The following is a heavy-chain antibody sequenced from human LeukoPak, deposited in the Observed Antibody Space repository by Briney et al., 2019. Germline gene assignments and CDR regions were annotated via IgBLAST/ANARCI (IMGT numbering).Heavy chain of an antibody. CDR1: GFTFSSYS. CDR3: TRNQILDDTGSWYAY. J-gene: IGHJ4*02. Sequence: GGSLRLSCAASGFTFSSYSMNWVRQAPGKGLEWVSGISDGGSRTFYAESVKGRFTVSRDNSKNTLYLRMNSLRAEDTAIYYCTRNQILDDTGSWYAYWGQGTLVTVSS. V-gene: IGHV3-23*01. D-gene: IGHD6-13*01. CDR2: ISDGGSRT.